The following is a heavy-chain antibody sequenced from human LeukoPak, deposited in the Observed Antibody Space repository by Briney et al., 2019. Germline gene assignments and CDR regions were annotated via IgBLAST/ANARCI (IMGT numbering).Heavy chain of an antibody. CDR3: AKKRGVGATAVTHFDY. D-gene: IGHD1-26*01. J-gene: IGHJ4*02. V-gene: IGHV3-23*01. CDR1: GFTFSSYA. Sequence: GGSLRLSCAASGFTFSSYAMSWVRQAPGKGLEWVSTISGSGGSTYYADSVKGRFTISRDNSKNTLYLQMNSLRAEDAAVYYCAKKRGVGATAVTHFDYWGQGTLVTVSS. CDR2: ISGSGGST.